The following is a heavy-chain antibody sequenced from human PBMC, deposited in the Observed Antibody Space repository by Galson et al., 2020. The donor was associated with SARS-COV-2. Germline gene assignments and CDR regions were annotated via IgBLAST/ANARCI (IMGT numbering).Heavy chain of an antibody. V-gene: IGHV3-23*01. Sequence: TGGSLRLSCAASGFTFSNHAMSWVRQPPGKGLEWVSTISGHSDSTYYADSVKGRFTISRDNFKNTLYLQMNSLRVEDTAIYYCAKDRPPRFGELIAYYFDCWGQGALVTVSS. CDR2: ISGHSDST. CDR1: GFTFSNHA. D-gene: IGHD3-10*01. J-gene: IGHJ4*02. CDR3: AKDRPPRFGELIAYYFDC.